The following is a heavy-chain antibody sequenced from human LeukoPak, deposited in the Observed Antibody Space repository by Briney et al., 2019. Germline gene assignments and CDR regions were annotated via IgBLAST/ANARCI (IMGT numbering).Heavy chain of an antibody. J-gene: IGHJ3*02. V-gene: IGHV3-21*01. D-gene: IGHD4-17*01. Sequence: GGSLRLSCAASGFTFSSYAMNWVRQAPGKGLEWVSSISSSSSCIYYADSVKGRFTISRDNAKNSLYLQMNSLRAEDTAVHYCARDPRTTVTTDDAFDIWGQGTMVTVSS. CDR1: GFTFSSYA. CDR2: ISSSSSCI. CDR3: ARDPRTTVTTDDAFDI.